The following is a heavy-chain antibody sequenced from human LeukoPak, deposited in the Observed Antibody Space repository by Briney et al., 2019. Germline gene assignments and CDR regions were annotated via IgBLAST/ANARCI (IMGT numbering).Heavy chain of an antibody. CDR2: IYSGGST. Sequence: GGSLRLSCAASGLTVSSNCMSWVRQAPGKGLEWVSLIYSGGSTYYTDSVKGRFTISRDNSKNTLYLQMNSLRAEDTAVYYCTTDLSDDSSRGYDYWGQGTLVTVSS. V-gene: IGHV3-53*01. J-gene: IGHJ4*02. D-gene: IGHD3-22*01. CDR3: TTDLSDDSSRGYDY. CDR1: GLTVSSNC.